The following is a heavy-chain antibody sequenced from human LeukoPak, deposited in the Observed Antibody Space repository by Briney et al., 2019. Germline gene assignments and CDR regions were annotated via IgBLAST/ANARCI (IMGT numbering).Heavy chain of an antibody. J-gene: IGHJ4*02. CDR2: ISPNADII. CDR3: VTESAWLFDY. D-gene: IGHD5-12*01. V-gene: IGHV3-11*04. CDR1: GFTFSDRY. Sequence: GGTLRLSCVAGGFTFSDRYMSWIRQAPGKGMEWVAYISPNADIIHYADSVKGRFTISRDNAKNALFLQVNSLRDEDTALYHCVTESAWLFDYWGQGTLVTVSS.